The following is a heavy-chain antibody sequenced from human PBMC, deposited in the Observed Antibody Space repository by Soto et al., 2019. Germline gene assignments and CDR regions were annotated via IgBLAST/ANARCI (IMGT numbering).Heavy chain of an antibody. CDR1: GFSRSTSGMG. Sequence: QITLKESGPTLVTPTQTLTLTCTFSGFSRSTSGMGVHWIRQPPGKALEWLALIYWDGDKRYRPSLKSRLTITEDTSKNQVVLTMTNMDPVDTATYYCAHKASSGRIYWGQGTLVTVSS. J-gene: IGHJ4*02. CDR3: AHKASSGRIY. D-gene: IGHD1-26*01. CDR2: IYWDGDK. V-gene: IGHV2-5*02.